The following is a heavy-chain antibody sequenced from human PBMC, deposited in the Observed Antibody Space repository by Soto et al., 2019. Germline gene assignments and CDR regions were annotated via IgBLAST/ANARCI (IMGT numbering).Heavy chain of an antibody. V-gene: IGHV3-9*01. J-gene: IGHJ3*01. CDR1: GFTCDDFA. CDR3: ARGLNYGSGSYILCDAFDL. D-gene: IGHD3-10*01. CDR2: ISWSSGSI. Sequence: EVQLVESGGGLVQPGRSLRLSCAASGFTCDDFAMHWVRQVPGKALEWVSGISWSSGSIDYADSVKGRFTISRDNAKNSLFLQMNSLRAEDTALYYCARGLNYGSGSYILCDAFDLWGQATVVSVSS.